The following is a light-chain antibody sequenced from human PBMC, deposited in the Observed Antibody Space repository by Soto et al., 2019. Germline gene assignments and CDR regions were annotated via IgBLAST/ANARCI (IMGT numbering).Light chain of an antibody. Sequence: DIQMTQSPSTLSASVGDRVTITCRASQSISCSLAWYQQKPGKAPKLLIYEAPNLKSGVPSRFSGSGSGTEYTLTISSLQPDDSASYYCQQYNGYWTFGQGTRVEIK. CDR3: QQYNGYWT. J-gene: IGKJ1*01. CDR2: EAP. V-gene: IGKV1-5*03. CDR1: QSISCS.